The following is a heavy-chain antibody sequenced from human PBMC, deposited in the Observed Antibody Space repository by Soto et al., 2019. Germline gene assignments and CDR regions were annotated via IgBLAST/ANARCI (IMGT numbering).Heavy chain of an antibody. CDR1: GFTVSSNY. V-gene: IGHV3-30*18. J-gene: IGHJ4*02. CDR3: AKSPNFYCSSPNCYKYYFDH. D-gene: IGHD2-2*02. Sequence: GGSLRLSCAASGFTVSSNYMNWVRQAPGKGLEWVAVISYDGSEKYYVDSVKGRFTISKDNSKNTLYLQMNSLRPEDTAVYYCAKSPNFYCSSPNCYKYYFDHWGQGTRVTVSS. CDR2: ISYDGSEK.